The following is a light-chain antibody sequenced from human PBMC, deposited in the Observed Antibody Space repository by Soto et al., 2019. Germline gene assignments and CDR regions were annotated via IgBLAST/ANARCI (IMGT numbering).Light chain of an antibody. CDR3: QQADRLPLT. CDR2: RAS. J-gene: IGKJ4*02. CDR1: QGVSSW. Sequence: DIQMTQSPSSVSASVGDRVTITCRASQGVSSWLAWYQQKPGKTPSLLIYRASSLQSGVPSRFSGSGSGTDFTLTISSLPPEDFATYYCQQADRLPLTFGGRTKVDIK. V-gene: IGKV1D-12*01.